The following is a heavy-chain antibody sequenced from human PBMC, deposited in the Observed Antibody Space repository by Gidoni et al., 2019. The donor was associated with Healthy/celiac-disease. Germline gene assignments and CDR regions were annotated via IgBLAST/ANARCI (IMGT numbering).Heavy chain of an antibody. CDR1: GGSLSGYY. Sequence: QVQLQQWGAGLLKPSETLSLTCAVYGGSLSGYYWSWIRQPPGKGLEWIGEINHSGSTNYNPSLKSRVTISVDTSKNQFSLKLSSVTAADTAVYYCARVVTPDYSSGWYNYYYYYMDVWGKGTTVTVSS. CDR3: ARVVTPDYSSGWYNYYYYYMDV. D-gene: IGHD6-19*01. CDR2: INHSGST. V-gene: IGHV4-34*01. J-gene: IGHJ6*03.